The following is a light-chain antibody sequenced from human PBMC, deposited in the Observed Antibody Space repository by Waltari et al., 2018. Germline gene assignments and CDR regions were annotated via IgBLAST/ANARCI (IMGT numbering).Light chain of an antibody. J-gene: IGLJ3*02. CDR3: FLYMGIGIVV. CDR2: KTN. V-gene: IGLV8-61*01. Sequence: YHNIPGHAPRTLVYKTNSRSSGLPHRFSGSVLKNKAVLTITGAEADDESDYYCFLYMGIGIVVFGGGTKLTVL.